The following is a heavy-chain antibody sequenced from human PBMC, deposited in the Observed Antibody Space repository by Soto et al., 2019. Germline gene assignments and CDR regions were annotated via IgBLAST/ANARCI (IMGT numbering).Heavy chain of an antibody. CDR1: GFTFSSYA. CDR2: ISGSGGST. J-gene: IGHJ6*03. V-gene: IGHV3-23*01. CDR3: AKDLDTSSRHYYYYYMDV. D-gene: IGHD5-18*01. Sequence: EVQLLESGGGLVQPGGSLRLTCAASGFTFSSYAMSWVRQAPGKGLEWVSAISGSGGSTYYADSVKGRFTISRDNSKNTLYLQMNSLRAEDTAVYYCAKDLDTSSRHYYYYYMDVWRKGTTVTVSS.